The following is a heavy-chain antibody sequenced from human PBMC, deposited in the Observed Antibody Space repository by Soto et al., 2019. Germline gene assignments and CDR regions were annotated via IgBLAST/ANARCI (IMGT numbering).Heavy chain of an antibody. D-gene: IGHD1-1*01. Sequence: QVQLVQSGAGVRKPGASVKVSCEASGYTFTSYDIYWVRQATGQGLEWMGWMNPNTGNSGYAQKFQGRVTMTSDTSISTAHMELSSLRSEDTAVYYCARRAETNGWNGFGADKYYFDFWGQGTLVTVSS. J-gene: IGHJ4*02. CDR2: MNPNTGNS. CDR1: GYTFTSYD. CDR3: ARRAETNGWNGFGADKYYFDF. V-gene: IGHV1-8*01.